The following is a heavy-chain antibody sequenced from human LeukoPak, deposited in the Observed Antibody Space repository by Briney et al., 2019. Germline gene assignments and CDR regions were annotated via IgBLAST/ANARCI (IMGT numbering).Heavy chain of an antibody. Sequence: GSSVKVSCKASGGTFSSYAISWVRQAPGQGLEWMGRIIPIFGTANYAQKFQGRVTITTDESTSTAYMELSSLRSEDTAVYYCATGGSYHTAGSLDYWGQGTLVTASS. J-gene: IGHJ4*02. V-gene: IGHV1-69*05. D-gene: IGHD1-26*01. CDR3: ATGGSYHTAGSLDY. CDR2: IIPIFGTA. CDR1: GGTFSSYA.